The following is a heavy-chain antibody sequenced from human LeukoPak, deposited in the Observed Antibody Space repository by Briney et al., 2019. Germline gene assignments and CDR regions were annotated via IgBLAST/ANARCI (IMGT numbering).Heavy chain of an antibody. CDR3: ASFYGDGDY. V-gene: IGHV4-34*01. D-gene: IGHD4-17*01. Sequence: SETLSLTCAVYGGSFSGYYWSWIRQPPGKGLEWIGEINHSGSTNYNPPLKSRVTISVDTSKNQFSLKLSSVTAADTAVYYCASFYGDGDYWGQGTLVTVSS. CDR2: INHSGST. CDR1: GGSFSGYY. J-gene: IGHJ4*02.